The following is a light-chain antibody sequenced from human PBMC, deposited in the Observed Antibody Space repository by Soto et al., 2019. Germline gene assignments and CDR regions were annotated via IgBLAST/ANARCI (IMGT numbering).Light chain of an antibody. CDR2: GTS. J-gene: IGLJ2*01. Sequence: QTVVTQPPSVSGAPGQRVTISCTGSSSNIGAGHDVHWYQQLPGKAPRLLIYGTSNRPSGVPDRFSGSKSGTSASLALTGLQAGDEADYFCQSYDSSLSAYVVFGGGTKVTVL. CDR3: QSYDSSLSAYVV. CDR1: SSNIGAGHD. V-gene: IGLV1-40*01.